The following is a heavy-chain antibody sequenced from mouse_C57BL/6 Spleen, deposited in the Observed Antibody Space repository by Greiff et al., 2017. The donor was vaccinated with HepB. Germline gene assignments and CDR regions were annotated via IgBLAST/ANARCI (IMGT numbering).Heavy chain of an antibody. CDR2: IHPNSGST. J-gene: IGHJ4*01. CDR1: GYTFTSYW. D-gene: IGHD1-1*01. CDR3: ARGATVVALYYYAMDY. Sequence: VQLQQPGAELVKPGASVKLSCKASGYTFTSYWMHWVKQRPGQGLEWIGMIHPNSGSTNYNEKFKSKATLTVDKSSSTAYMQLSSLTSEDSAVYYCARGATVVALYYYAMDYWGQGTSVTVSS. V-gene: IGHV1-64*01.